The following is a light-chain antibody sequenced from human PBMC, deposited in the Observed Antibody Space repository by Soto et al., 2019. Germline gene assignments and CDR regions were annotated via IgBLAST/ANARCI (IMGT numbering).Light chain of an antibody. CDR1: QSVSSN. CDR3: QQYDNWPIT. Sequence: EIVMTQSPATLSVSPGERATLSCRASQSVSSNLAWYQQKPGQAPRLLIYGASTRATGIPARFSGSGSGTEFTPTIRSPQSEDFAVFYWQQYDNWPITFGQGTRLEIK. J-gene: IGKJ5*01. CDR2: GAS. V-gene: IGKV3-15*01.